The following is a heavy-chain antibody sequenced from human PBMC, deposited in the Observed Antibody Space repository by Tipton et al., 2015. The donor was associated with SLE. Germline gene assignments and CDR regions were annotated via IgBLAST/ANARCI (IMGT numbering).Heavy chain of an antibody. D-gene: IGHD7-27*01. CDR3: AREGNWAGEVDY. V-gene: IGHV3-30*03. CDR2: MSYDGFNK. J-gene: IGHJ4*02. CDR1: GFSVSSSY. Sequence: SLRLSCAVSGFSVSSSYMSWVRQAPGKGLEWVAVMSYDGFNKYYADSVKGRFTISRDNSKNTLYLQMNSLRAEDTALYYCAREGNWAGEVDYWGQGTLVTVSS.